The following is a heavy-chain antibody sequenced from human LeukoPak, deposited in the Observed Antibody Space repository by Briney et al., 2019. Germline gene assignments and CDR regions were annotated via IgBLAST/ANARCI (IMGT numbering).Heavy chain of an antibody. J-gene: IGHJ4*02. Sequence: TGGSLRLSCAASGFSFKNCWMYWVRQAPGRGLVWVARFTSDGNSMTYADFVKGRFTVSRDIAKNTLYLQMNSLRAEDTAVYYCARAQVGTPTDCWGQGTLVTVSS. CDR2: FTSDGNSM. V-gene: IGHV3-74*01. CDR1: GFSFKNCW. D-gene: IGHD1-26*01. CDR3: ARAQVGTPTDC.